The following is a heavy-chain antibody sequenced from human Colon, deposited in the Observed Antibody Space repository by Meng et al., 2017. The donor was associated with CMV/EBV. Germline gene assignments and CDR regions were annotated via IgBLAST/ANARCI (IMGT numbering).Heavy chain of an antibody. CDR3: ARDLPIVGAKAFDI. CDR2: TYYRSKWYN. V-gene: IGHV6-1*01. J-gene: IGHJ3*02. CDR1: GDSVSSNSAA. D-gene: IGHD1-26*01. Sequence: SQTRSLTGAISGDSVSSNSAAWNWIRQSPSRGLEWLGRTYYRSKWYNDYAVSVKSRITINPDTSKNQFSLQLNSVTPEDTAVYYCARDLPIVGAKAFDIWDQGTMVTVSS.